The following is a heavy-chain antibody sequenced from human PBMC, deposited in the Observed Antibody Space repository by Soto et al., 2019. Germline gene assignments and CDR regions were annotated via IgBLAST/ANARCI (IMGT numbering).Heavy chain of an antibody. D-gene: IGHD3-22*01. Sequence: QVQLVQSGAEVKKPGASVKVSCKASGYTFTSYAMHWVRQATGQRREWMGWINAGNGNTKYSQKFQGRVTITRDTSASTDYMELTSLRSEDTAVYYCARSSGYYYVDYWGQATLVTVSS. J-gene: IGHJ4*02. CDR3: ARSSGYYYVDY. V-gene: IGHV1-3*01. CDR2: INAGNGNT. CDR1: GYTFTSYA.